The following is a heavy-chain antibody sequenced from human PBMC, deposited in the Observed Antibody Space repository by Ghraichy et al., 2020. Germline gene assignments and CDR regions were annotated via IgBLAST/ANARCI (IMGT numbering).Heavy chain of an antibody. D-gene: IGHD2-15*01. CDR2: IYHSGST. CDR1: GGSISSGGYS. J-gene: IGHJ2*01. CDR3: ARRYCSGGSCYSGWYFDL. Sequence: YAVSGGSISSGGYSWSWIRQPPGKGLEWIGYIYHSGSTYYNPSLKSRVTISVDRSKNQFSLKLSSVTAADMAVYYCARRYCSGGSCYSGWYFDLWGRGTLVTVSS. V-gene: IGHV4-30-2*01.